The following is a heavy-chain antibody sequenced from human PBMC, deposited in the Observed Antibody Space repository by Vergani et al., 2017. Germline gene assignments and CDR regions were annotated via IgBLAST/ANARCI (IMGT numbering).Heavy chain of an antibody. V-gene: IGHV3-30*18. Sequence: QVQLVESGGGVVQPGKSLRLSCAASGFTLSSFGMHWVRQAPGKGLEWVAVISYVGRDKYSADSVKCRFTLSRDNTKNTLYLQMNSLRAEDTAVYYCAKDTIYYRSSYFYYMDVWGKGTTVTVSS. CDR1: GFTLSSFG. D-gene: IGHD3-10*01. CDR2: ISYVGRDK. CDR3: AKDTIYYRSSYFYYMDV. J-gene: IGHJ6*03.